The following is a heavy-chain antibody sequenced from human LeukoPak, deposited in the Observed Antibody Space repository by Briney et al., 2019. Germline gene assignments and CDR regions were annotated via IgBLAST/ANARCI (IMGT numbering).Heavy chain of an antibody. CDR1: GYTFTSYG. CDR3: ARPSFVTATTNWFDP. J-gene: IGHJ5*02. Sequence: ASVKVSCKASGYTFTSYGISWVRQAPGQGLEWMGWTNPNSGGTNYAQKFQGRVTMTRDTSISTAYMELSRLRSDDTAVYYCARPSFVTATTNWFDPWGQGTLVTVSS. CDR2: TNPNSGGT. D-gene: IGHD2-21*02. V-gene: IGHV1-2*02.